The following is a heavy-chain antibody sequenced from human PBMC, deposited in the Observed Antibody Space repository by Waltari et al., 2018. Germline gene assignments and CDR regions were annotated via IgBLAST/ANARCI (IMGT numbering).Heavy chain of an antibody. V-gene: IGHV3-33*01. CDR1: GFTFSSYG. Sequence: QVQLVESGGGVVQPGRSLRLSCAASGFTFSSYGMPWVRQAPGKGLEWVAVIWYDGSNKYYADSVKGRFTISRDNSKNTLYLQMNSLRAEDTAVYYCARGRNYYYYMDVWGKGTTVTVSS. CDR2: IWYDGSNK. J-gene: IGHJ6*03. CDR3: ARGRNYYYYMDV.